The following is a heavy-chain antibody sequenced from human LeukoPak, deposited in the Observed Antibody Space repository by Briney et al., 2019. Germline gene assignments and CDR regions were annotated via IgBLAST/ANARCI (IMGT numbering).Heavy chain of an antibody. CDR1: GGSFSTYY. D-gene: IGHD5-12*01. CDR2: IYYSGST. Sequence: SETLSLTCTVSGGSFSTYYWSWIRQPPGKGLEWIGYIYYSGSTNYNPSLKSRVTISVDTSKNQFSLKLSSVTAADTAVYYCERVVATIEYVDYWGQGALATVSS. V-gene: IGHV4-59*08. J-gene: IGHJ4*02. CDR3: ERVVATIEYVDY.